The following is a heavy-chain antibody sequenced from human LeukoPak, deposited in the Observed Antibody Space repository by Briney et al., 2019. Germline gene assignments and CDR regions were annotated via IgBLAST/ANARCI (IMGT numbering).Heavy chain of an antibody. CDR2: ISSSSSYI. J-gene: IGHJ4*02. CDR3: ARDIADILTGYYPTFDY. CDR1: GFTFSSYS. D-gene: IGHD3-9*01. V-gene: IGHV3-21*01. Sequence: GGSLRLSCAASGFTFSSYSMNWVRQAPGKGLEWVSSISSSSSYIYYADPVKGRFTISRDNAKNSLYLQMNSLRAEDTAVYYCARDIADILTGYYPTFDYWGQGTLVTVSS.